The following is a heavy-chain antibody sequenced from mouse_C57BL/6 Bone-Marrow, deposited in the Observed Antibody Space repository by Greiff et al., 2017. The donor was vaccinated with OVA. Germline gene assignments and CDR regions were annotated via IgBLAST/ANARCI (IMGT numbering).Heavy chain of an antibody. J-gene: IGHJ2*01. V-gene: IGHV14-4*01. D-gene: IGHD1-1*01. CDR2: IDPENGDT. CDR1: GFNIKDDY. CDR3: TTITTVVVPGDY. Sequence: VQLQQSGAELVRPGASVKLSCTASGFNIKDDYMHWVKQRPEQGLEWIGWIDPENGDTEYASKFQGKATITADTSSNTAYLQRSSLTSEDTAVYYCTTITTVVVPGDYWGQGTTLTVSS.